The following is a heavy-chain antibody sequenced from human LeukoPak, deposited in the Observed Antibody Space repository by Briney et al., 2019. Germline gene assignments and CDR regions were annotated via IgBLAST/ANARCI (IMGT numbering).Heavy chain of an antibody. CDR3: ASLGRKSYCSSTSCYRYYYYYMDV. CDR2: INHSGST. V-gene: IGHV4-38-2*02. CDR1: GSSINSGYY. Sequence: PSETLSLTCIVSGSSINSGYYWGWIRQPPGKGLEWIGEINHSGSTNYNPSLKSRVTISVDTSKNQFSLKLSSVTAADTAVYYCASLGRKSYCSSTSCYRYYYYYMDVWGKGTTVTVSS. D-gene: IGHD2-2*01. J-gene: IGHJ6*03.